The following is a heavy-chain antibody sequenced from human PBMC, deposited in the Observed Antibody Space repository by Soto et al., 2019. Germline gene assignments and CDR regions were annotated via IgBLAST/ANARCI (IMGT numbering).Heavy chain of an antibody. Sequence: GGSLRLSCVASGFTFSSHWMHWVRQVSGKGLVWVSRINREGSNTDYADSVKGRFTVSRDNAKNTVFLQMNSLRVEDTAVYYCARETTTTIPPDYWGRGILVTVSS. D-gene: IGHD5-12*01. CDR1: GFTFSSHW. V-gene: IGHV3-74*01. J-gene: IGHJ4*02. CDR3: ARETTTTIPPDY. CDR2: INREGSNT.